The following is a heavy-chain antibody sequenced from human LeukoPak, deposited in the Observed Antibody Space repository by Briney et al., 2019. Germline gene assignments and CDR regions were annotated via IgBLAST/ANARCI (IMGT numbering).Heavy chain of an antibody. V-gene: IGHV1-2*06. J-gene: IGHJ4*02. D-gene: IGHD6-13*01. Sequence: ASVKVSCKASGYTFTGYYIHWVRQAPGQGLEWLGRINVNSGGTNYALRFQGRVTMTRDTSISTAYMELSRLRSDDTAVYYCARDRYSDSWYGSDYWGQGTLVTVSS. CDR2: INVNSGGT. CDR1: GYTFTGYY. CDR3: ARDRYSDSWYGSDY.